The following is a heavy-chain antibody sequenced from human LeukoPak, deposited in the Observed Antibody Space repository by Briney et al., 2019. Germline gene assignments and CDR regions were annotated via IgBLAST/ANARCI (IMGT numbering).Heavy chain of an antibody. CDR1: GFTFSNYA. J-gene: IGHJ4*02. CDR2: ISGSGGST. CDR3: AKTSRVTVRGILYYFDY. Sequence: GGSLRLSCAASGFTFSNYAMSWVRQAPGKGLEWVSAISGSGGSTYYADSVKGRFTISRDNSKNTLYLQMNSLRAEDTAVYYCAKTSRVTVRGILYYFDYWGQGTLVTVSS. D-gene: IGHD3-10*02. V-gene: IGHV3-23*01.